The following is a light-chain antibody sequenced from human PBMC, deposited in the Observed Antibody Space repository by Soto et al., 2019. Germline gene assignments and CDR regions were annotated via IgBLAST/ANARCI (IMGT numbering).Light chain of an antibody. CDR2: AAS. Sequence: EIVLTQSPGTLSLSPGERATLSCRASQSVSSSFLAWYQQRPGQAPRLLIYAASNTAPGIPDRFSGSGSGTDFTLTISRLEPEDFAVYYCQQSGSSPPFTFGRGTKVDIK. CDR3: QQSGSSPPFT. V-gene: IGKV3-20*01. J-gene: IGKJ3*01. CDR1: QSVSSSF.